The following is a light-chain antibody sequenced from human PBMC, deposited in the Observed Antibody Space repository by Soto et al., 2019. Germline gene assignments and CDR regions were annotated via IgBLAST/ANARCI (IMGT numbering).Light chain of an antibody. CDR1: QNIDNY. Sequence: EIQMTQSPSTLSGSVGDTVTITCRASQNIDNYLNWYQQKPGKAPKLLIYATSTLQSGVPSRFSGSGSGTEFTLTIRSLQAEDLATYFCQQSCTTPAVSFGGGTKVDI. CDR2: ATS. J-gene: IGKJ4*01. V-gene: IGKV1-39*01. CDR3: QQSCTTPAVS.